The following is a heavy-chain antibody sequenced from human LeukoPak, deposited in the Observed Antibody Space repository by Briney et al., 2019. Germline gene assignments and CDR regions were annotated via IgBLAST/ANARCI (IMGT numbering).Heavy chain of an antibody. CDR3: AGEDRIEYFDWFFDY. V-gene: IGHV3-30*04. Sequence: PGRSLRLSCAASGFTFSSNAMHWVRQAPGKGLEWVAIISYDGTKKYYADSVKGRFTISRDNSKNTLYLQMNSLRAEDTAVYYCAGEDRIEYFDWFFDYWGQGTLVTVSS. CDR2: ISYDGTKK. J-gene: IGHJ4*02. D-gene: IGHD3-9*01. CDR1: GFTFSSNA.